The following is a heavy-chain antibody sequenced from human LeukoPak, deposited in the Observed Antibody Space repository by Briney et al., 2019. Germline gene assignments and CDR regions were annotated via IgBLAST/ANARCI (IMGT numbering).Heavy chain of an antibody. V-gene: IGHV1-18*01. CDR3: ARIDYGDYVLFAFGSVETGPIDY. J-gene: IGHJ4*02. Sequence: ASVKVSCTASGYTFTSYGISWVRQAPGQGLEWMGWISAYNGNTNYAQKLQGRVTMTTDTSTSTAYMELRSLRSDDTAVYYCARIDYGDYVLFAFGSVETGPIDYWGQGTLVTVSS. CDR2: ISAYNGNT. CDR1: GYTFTSYG. D-gene: IGHD4-17*01.